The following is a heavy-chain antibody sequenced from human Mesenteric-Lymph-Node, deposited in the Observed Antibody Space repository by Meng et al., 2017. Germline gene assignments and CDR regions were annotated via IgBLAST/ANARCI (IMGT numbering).Heavy chain of an antibody. CDR1: GGSVSSGSYY. CDR3: ARQDSSGLFYFDY. CDR2: IYYSGST. V-gene: IGHV4-61*01. J-gene: IGHJ4*02. Sequence: ESLKISCTVSGGSVSSGSYYWSWIRQPPGKGLEWIGYIYYSGSTNYNPSLKSRVTISVDTSKNQFSLKLSSVTAADTAVYYCARQDSSGLFYFDYWGQGTLVTVSS. D-gene: IGHD3-22*01.